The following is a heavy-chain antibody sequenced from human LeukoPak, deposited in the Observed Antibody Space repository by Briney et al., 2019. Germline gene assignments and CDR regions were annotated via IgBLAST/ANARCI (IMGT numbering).Heavy chain of an antibody. CDR3: ARSYYYGSGSRPPDF. V-gene: IGHV1-18*01. CDR2: ISGYNGNT. Sequence: GASVKVSCKASDYTFTSYGISWVRQAPGQGLEWMGWISGYNGNTHYAQNLQGRVTMTTDTSASTAYMELRSLRSDDTAVYYCARSYYYGSGSRPPDFWGQGTLVTVSS. D-gene: IGHD3-10*01. J-gene: IGHJ4*02. CDR1: DYTFTSYG.